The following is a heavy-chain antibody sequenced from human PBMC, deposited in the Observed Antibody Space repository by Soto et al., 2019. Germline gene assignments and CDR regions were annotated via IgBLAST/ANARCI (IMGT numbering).Heavy chain of an antibody. Sequence: QVQLVQSGAEVKKPGASVKVSCKASGYTFTNYDINWVRQATGQGLEWMGWMNPNSGNTGYAQKFQGRVTMTRDASLSTAYMELSGLRSEDTAVYYCARASNGDYGDYWGQGTLVTVSS. V-gene: IGHV1-8*01. CDR3: ARASNGDYGDY. CDR1: GYTFTNYD. J-gene: IGHJ4*02. D-gene: IGHD4-17*01. CDR2: MNPNSGNT.